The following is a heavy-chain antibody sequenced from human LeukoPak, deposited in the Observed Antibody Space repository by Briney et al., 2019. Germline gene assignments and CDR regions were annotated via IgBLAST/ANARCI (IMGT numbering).Heavy chain of an antibody. D-gene: IGHD2-8*01. J-gene: IGHJ5*02. V-gene: IGHV4-38-2*02. CDR2: IYHSGST. CDR3: ARHFRLLSWFDP. Sequence: PSETLSLTCTVSGYSISSGYYWGWIRQPPGKGLEWIGSIYHSGSTYYNPSLKSRVTISVDTSKNQFSLKLSSVTAADTAVYYCARHFRLLSWFDPWGQGTLVTVSS. CDR1: GYSISSGYY.